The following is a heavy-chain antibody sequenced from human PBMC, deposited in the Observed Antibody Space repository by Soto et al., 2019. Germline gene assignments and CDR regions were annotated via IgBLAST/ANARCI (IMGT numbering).Heavy chain of an antibody. J-gene: IGHJ6*03. D-gene: IGHD6-13*01. CDR1: GYTFTSYD. CDR3: ARPAAGTEASYYDYYMDV. V-gene: IGHV1-8*01. Sequence: QVQLVQSGAEVKKPGASVKVSCKASGYTFTSYDINWVRQATGQGLEWMGWMNPNSGNTGYAQKFQGRVTMTRKTSISTAYMELSSLRSEDTAVYYCARPAAGTEASYYDYYMDVWGKGTTVTVSS. CDR2: MNPNSGNT.